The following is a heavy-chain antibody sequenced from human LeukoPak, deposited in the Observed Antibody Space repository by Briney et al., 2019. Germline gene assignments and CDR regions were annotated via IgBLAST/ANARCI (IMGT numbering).Heavy chain of an antibody. CDR3: AKDPGYYYDSSGYYWFDY. J-gene: IGHJ4*02. CDR2: ISGSGGST. D-gene: IGHD3-22*01. CDR1: GFTFSSYA. V-gene: IGHV3-23*01. Sequence: GGSLRLSCAASGFTFSSYAMSWVRQAPGKGLEWVSAISGSGGSTYYADSVKGRFTISRDNSKNTLYLQMNSLRAEDTAVYYCAKDPGYYYDSSGYYWFDYWGQGTLVTVSS.